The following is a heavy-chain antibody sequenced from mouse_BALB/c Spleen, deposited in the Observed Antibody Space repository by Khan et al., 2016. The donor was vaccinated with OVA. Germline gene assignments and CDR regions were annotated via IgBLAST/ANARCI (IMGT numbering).Heavy chain of an antibody. J-gene: IGHJ3*01. CDR3: ARVDYGYGFAY. Sequence: EVELVESGGGLVQPGGSLRLSCATSGFTFTDYYMSWVRQPPGKALEWLVFIRKKASGYTTEYSASVKGRFTISRDNSQSILYLQMNTLRAEDSATYYGARVDYGYGFAYWGQGTLVTVSA. CDR2: IRKKASGYTT. D-gene: IGHD1-2*01. V-gene: IGHV7-3*02. CDR1: GFTFTDYY.